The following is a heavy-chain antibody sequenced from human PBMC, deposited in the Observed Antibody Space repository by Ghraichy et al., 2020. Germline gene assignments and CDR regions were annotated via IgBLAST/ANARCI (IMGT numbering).Heavy chain of an antibody. CDR1: GFTFSNAW. J-gene: IGHJ6*02. V-gene: IGHV3-15*01. Sequence: GESLRLSCAASGFTFSNAWMSWVRQAPGKGLEWVGRIKSKTDGGTTDYAAPVKGRFTISRDDSKNTLYLQMNSLKTEDTAVYYCTTGHQLLSPSKYYYYYGMDVWGQGTTVTVSS. CDR2: IKSKTDGGTT. CDR3: TTGHQLLSPSKYYYYYGMDV. D-gene: IGHD2-2*01.